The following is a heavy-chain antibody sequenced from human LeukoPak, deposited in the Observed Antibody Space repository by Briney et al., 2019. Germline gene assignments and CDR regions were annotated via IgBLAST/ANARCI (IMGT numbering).Heavy chain of an antibody. CDR3: ARDVPHNWFDT. J-gene: IGHJ5*02. CDR1: GITFGNNW. CDR2: INSDGGGA. Sequence: GGSLRLSCAASGITFGNNWMHWVRQAPGKGLEWISRINSDGGGAIYADSVKGRFTVSRDNAKNTLYLQMNSLRAEETAVYYCARDVPHNWFDTWGQGTLVTVSS. V-gene: IGHV3-74*01.